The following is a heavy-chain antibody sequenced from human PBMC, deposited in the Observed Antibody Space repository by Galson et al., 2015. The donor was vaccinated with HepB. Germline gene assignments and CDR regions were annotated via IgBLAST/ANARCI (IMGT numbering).Heavy chain of an antibody. D-gene: IGHD2-2*01. CDR1: GFTFSSYA. Sequence: SLRLSCAASGFTFSSYAMSWVRQAPGKGLEWVSAISGSGGSTYYADSVKGRFTISRDNSKNTLYLQMNSLRAEDTAVYYCVSVPAAIRISGVYWGQGTLVTVSS. V-gene: IGHV3-23*01. J-gene: IGHJ4*02. CDR2: ISGSGGST. CDR3: VSVPAAIRISGVY.